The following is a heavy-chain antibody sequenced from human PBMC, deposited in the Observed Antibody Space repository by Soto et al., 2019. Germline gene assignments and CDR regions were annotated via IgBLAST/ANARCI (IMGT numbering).Heavy chain of an antibody. V-gene: IGHV1-69*06. J-gene: IGHJ4*02. CDR3: ASTFYYYDSSGYYLPHAPFDY. CDR1: GGTFSSYA. D-gene: IGHD3-22*01. CDR2: IIPIFGTA. Sequence: SVKVSCKASGGTFSSYAISWVRQAPGQGLEWMGGIIPIFGTANYAQKFQGRVTITADKSTSTAYMELSSLRSEDTAVYYCASTFYYYDSSGYYLPHAPFDYWGQGTLVSVSS.